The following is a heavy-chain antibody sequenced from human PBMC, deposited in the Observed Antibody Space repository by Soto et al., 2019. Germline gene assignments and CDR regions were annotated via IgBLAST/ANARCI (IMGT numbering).Heavy chain of an antibody. D-gene: IGHD5-18*01. CDR3: ARMSNTGMVTTRYYGMDG. CDR1: GGIFSSYT. J-gene: IGHJ6*02. Sequence: SVKVSCKASGGIFSSYTINWLRQAPGQGLEWLGWIIPIFGSANYAQKLQGRVTITADESTSTAYMELSSLSSEDTAVYYCARMSNTGMVTTRYYGMDGWGQGTTVTVSS. CDR2: IIPIFGSA. V-gene: IGHV1-69*13.